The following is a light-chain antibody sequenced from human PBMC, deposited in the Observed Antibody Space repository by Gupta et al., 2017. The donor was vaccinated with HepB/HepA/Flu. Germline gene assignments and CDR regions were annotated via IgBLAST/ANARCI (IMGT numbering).Light chain of an antibody. J-gene: IGLJ2*01. CDR1: SSNIGNNY. Sequence: QSVLTHPPSVSAAPGQKVTISCSGSSSNIGNNYVSWYQQLPGTAPKLLIYENNKRPSGIPDRFSGSKSGTSATLGITGLQTGDEADYYCGTWDSSLSAGLVVFGGGTKLTVL. V-gene: IGLV1-51*02. CDR3: GTWDSSLSAGLVV. CDR2: ENN.